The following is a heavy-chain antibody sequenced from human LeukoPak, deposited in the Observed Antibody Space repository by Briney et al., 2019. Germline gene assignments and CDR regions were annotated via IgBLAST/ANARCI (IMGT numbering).Heavy chain of an antibody. CDR3: ARAAWRGSNSRDAFDI. J-gene: IGHJ3*02. V-gene: IGHV4-31*03. CDR2: IYHSGST. CDR1: GGSISNGGDY. D-gene: IGHD4-23*01. Sequence: PSQILSLTCTVSGGSISNGGDYWSWLRQHPGKGLEWIGYIYHSGSTYYNPSLKSRVTISVDTSKNQFSLELSSVTAADTAVYYCARAAWRGSNSRDAFDIWGLGTMVTVSS.